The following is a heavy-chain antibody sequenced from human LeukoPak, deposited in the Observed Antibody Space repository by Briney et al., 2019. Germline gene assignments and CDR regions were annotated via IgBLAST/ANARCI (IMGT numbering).Heavy chain of an antibody. CDR1: GYTFTSYG. J-gene: IGHJ5*02. V-gene: IGHV1-18*01. Sequence: GASVKVSCKASGYTFTSYGISWVRQAPGQGLEWMGWISAYNGNTNYAQKLQGRVTMTTDTSTSTAYMELRSLRSDDTAIYYCAKDSRSSGWYNWFDPWGQGTLVTVSS. CDR2: ISAYNGNT. CDR3: AKDSRSSGWYNWFDP. D-gene: IGHD6-19*01.